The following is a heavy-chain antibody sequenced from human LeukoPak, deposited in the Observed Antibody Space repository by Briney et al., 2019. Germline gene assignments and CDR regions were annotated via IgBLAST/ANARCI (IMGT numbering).Heavy chain of an antibody. CDR1: GGSFSGYY. V-gene: IGHV4-34*01. Sequence: SETLSLTCAVYGGSFSGYYWSWIRQPPGKGLEWIGEVDHTGNTNYRPSLDSRVTLSIDTSKNQFSLTLTSVTAADTAVYYCATNVRFFDSWGQGTRVTVSS. D-gene: IGHD1-1*01. CDR2: VDHTGNT. J-gene: IGHJ4*02. CDR3: ATNVRFFDS.